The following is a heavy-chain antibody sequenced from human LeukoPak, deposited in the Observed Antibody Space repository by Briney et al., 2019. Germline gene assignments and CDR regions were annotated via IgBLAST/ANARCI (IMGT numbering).Heavy chain of an antibody. CDR2: IFTTGGA. D-gene: IGHD7-27*01. CDR1: GGTIGTYY. J-gene: IGHJ4*02. V-gene: IGHV4-4*07. Sequence: SQTLSLTCTVSGGTIGTYYWSWIPQPAGKELEWIGRIFTTGGANYNPSLKSRVTMPLDTSKNLFSLKLNSVTAADTAVYYCVRDGPSWGLLWGQGALVTVSS. CDR3: VRDGPSWGLL.